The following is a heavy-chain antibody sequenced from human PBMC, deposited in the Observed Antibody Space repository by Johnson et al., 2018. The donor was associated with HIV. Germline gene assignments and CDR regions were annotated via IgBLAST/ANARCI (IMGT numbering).Heavy chain of an antibody. V-gene: IGHV3-30*04. CDR2: ISYDGSNK. CDR3: AIVRGSSAYAFDI. J-gene: IGHJ3*02. Sequence: QVKLVESRGGVVQPVRSLRLSCAASGFTFSSYAMHWVRQAPGKGLEWVAVISYDGSNKYYADSVKGRFTISRDNSKNTLYMQMNSLRAEDTAVYYCAIVRGSSAYAFDIWCQGTMVTVSS. CDR1: GFTFSSYA. D-gene: IGHD6-13*01.